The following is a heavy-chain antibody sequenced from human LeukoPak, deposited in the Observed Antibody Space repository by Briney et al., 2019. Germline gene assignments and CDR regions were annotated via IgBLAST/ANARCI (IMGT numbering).Heavy chain of an antibody. V-gene: IGHV3-23*01. J-gene: IGHJ4*02. D-gene: IGHD3-10*01. CDR2: ISPGGTDT. CDR1: GFTFSTYA. CDR3: AKRGGYETMAALDY. Sequence: PGGSLRLSCAASGFTFSTYAMSWVRQAPGKGLEWVSAISPGGTDTYYADSVRGRFTISRDNSKNTLFLQMNSLRVEDTAVYYCAKRGGYETMAALDYWGQGTLVTVSS.